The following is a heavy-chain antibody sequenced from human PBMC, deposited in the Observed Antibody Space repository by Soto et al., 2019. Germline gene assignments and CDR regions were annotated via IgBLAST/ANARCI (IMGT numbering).Heavy chain of an antibody. V-gene: IGHV1-69*01. CDR3: ASCPNWNDGFSWFDP. J-gene: IGHJ5*02. D-gene: IGHD1-1*01. CDR2: IIPIFGTA. CDR1: GGTFSSYA. Sequence: QVQLVQSGAEVKKPGSSVKVSCKASGGTFSSYAISWVRQAPGQGLEWMGGIIPIFGTANYAQKFQGRVTITADESTSTAYMELSSLRSEDMAVYYCASCPNWNDGFSWFDPWGQGTLVTVSS.